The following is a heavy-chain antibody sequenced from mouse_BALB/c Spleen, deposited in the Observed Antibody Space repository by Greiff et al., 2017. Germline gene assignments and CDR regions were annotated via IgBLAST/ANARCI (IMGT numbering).Heavy chain of an antibody. V-gene: IGHV2-6-7*01. CDR1: GFSLTGYG. J-gene: IGHJ3*01. D-gene: IGHD2-4*01. Sequence: QVQLKESGPGLVAPSQSLSITCTVSGFSLTGYGVNWVRQPPGKGLEWLGMIWGDGSTDYNSALKSRLSISKDNSKSQVFLKMNSLQTDDTAMYYCARKGSTMITTFAYWGQGTLVTVSA. CDR2: IWGDGST. CDR3: ARKGSTMITTFAY.